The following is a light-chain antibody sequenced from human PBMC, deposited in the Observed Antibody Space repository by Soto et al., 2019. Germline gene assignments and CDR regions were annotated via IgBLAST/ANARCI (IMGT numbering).Light chain of an antibody. Sequence: AIRMTQSPSSFSASTGDRVTITCRASQGISSYLAWYQQKPGKAPKLLIYAASTLQSGVPSRFSGSGSGTDFTLTISSLQSEDFATYYCRQYYSYPPTFGQGTKVEIK. CDR1: QGISSY. V-gene: IGKV1-8*01. J-gene: IGKJ1*01. CDR2: AAS. CDR3: RQYYSYPPT.